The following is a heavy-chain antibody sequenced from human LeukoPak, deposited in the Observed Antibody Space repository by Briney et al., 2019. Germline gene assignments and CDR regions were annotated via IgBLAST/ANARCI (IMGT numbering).Heavy chain of an antibody. V-gene: IGHV6-1*01. J-gene: IGHJ4*02. Sequence: SQTLSLTCATSGDSVSSNSAAWNWIRQSPSRGLEWLGRTYYRSKWYNDYAVSVKSRITINPDTSKNQFSLQLNSVTPEDTAVYYCARDVFGRLVRSYYFDYWGQGTLVTVSS. CDR2: TYYRSKWYN. CDR3: ARDVFGRLVRSYYFDY. D-gene: IGHD6-19*01. CDR1: GDSVSSNSAA.